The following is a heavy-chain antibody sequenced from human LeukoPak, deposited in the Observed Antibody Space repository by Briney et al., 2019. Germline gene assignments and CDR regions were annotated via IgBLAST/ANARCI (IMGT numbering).Heavy chain of an antibody. CDR3: ARVTRIAAAGFDY. V-gene: IGHV4-39*01. D-gene: IGHD6-13*01. CDR1: GGSISSSSYY. CDR2: IYYSGST. Sequence: SETLSLTCTVSGGSISSSSYYWGWIRQPPGKGLEWIGSIYYSGSTYYNPSLKSRVTISVDTSKNQFSLKLSSVTAADTAVYYCARVTRIAAAGFDYWGQGTLVTVSS. J-gene: IGHJ4*02.